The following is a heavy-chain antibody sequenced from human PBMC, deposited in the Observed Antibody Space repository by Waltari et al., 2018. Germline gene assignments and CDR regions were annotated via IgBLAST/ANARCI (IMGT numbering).Heavy chain of an antibody. CDR1: GFTFSSYW. J-gene: IGHJ4*02. CDR2: IKQDGSEK. V-gene: IGHV3-7*01. Sequence: EVQLVESGGGLVQPGGSLRLSCAASGFTFSSYWMSWVRQAPGKGLEWVANIKQDGSEKYYVDAVKGRCTISRDNAKNSLYLQMNSLRAEDRAVYYCAGDDRGAEGYWGQGTLVTVSS. CDR3: AGDDRGAEGY.